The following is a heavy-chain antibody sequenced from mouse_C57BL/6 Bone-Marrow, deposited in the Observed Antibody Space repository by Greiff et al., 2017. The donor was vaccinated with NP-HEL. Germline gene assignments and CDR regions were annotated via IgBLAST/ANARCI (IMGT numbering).Heavy chain of an antibody. V-gene: IGHV5-6*01. Sequence: EVQLKESGGDLVKPGGSLKLSCAASGFTFSSYGMSWVRQTPDKRLEWVATISSGGSYTYYPDSVKGRFTISRDNAKNTLYLQMSSLKSEDTAMYYCARNDGYAMDYWGQGTSVTVSS. J-gene: IGHJ4*01. D-gene: IGHD2-12*01. CDR1: GFTFSSYG. CDR2: ISSGGSYT. CDR3: ARNDGYAMDY.